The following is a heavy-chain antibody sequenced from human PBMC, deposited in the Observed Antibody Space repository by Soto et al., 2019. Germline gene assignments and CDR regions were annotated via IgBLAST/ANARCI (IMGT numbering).Heavy chain of an antibody. Sequence: SETLSLTCAVYGGSFSDYFWSWIRQPPGKGLGWIGEINHSGSANYIPSLRSRVTISVDTSKNQFSLKLNSVTAADTAVYYCARGRLHLGELSFNYLDFWGQGTLVTVSS. CDR1: GGSFSDYF. V-gene: IGHV4-34*01. CDR3: ARGRLHLGELSFNYLDF. CDR2: INHSGSA. J-gene: IGHJ4*02. D-gene: IGHD3-16*02.